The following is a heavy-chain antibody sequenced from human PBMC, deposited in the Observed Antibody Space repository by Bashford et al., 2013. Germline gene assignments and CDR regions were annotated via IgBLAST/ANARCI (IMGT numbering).Heavy chain of an antibody. J-gene: IGHJ6*02. CDR3: ASTGYSSSSFARDYYGMDV. V-gene: IGHV1-18*01. D-gene: IGHD6-6*01. Sequence: WVRQAPGQGLEWMGWISAYNGNTNYAQKLQGRVTMTTDTSTSTAYMELRSLRSDDTAVYYCASTGYSSSSFARDYYGMDVVGPRDHGHRLL. CDR2: ISAYNGNT.